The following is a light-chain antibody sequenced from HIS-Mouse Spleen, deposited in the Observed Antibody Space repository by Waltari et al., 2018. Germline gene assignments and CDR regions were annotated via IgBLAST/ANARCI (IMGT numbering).Light chain of an antibody. CDR1: QGISSY. V-gene: IGKV1-8*01. J-gene: IGKJ1*01. Sequence: AIRMTQSPSSLSAYTGDRVTITCRASQGISSYLAWYQQKPGKAPKPLIYAASTLQSGVPSRFSGSGSGTGFTLTISCLQSEDFATYYCQQYYSYPPWTFGQGTKVEIK. CDR3: QQYYSYPPWT. CDR2: AAS.